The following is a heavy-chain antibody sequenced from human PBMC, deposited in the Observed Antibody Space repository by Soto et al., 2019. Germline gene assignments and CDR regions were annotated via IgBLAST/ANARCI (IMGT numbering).Heavy chain of an antibody. CDR2: IHYSGST. CDR3: ARGEVLPAASLDY. J-gene: IGHJ4*02. CDR1: GGSISSGGYY. Sequence: SETLSLTCNVSGGSISSGGYYWSWIRQRPGKGLEWIGDIHYSGSTFYNPSLKSRVTISVDTSENQFSLKLSSMTAADTAVYYCARGEVLPAASLDYWGQGTLVTVSS. V-gene: IGHV4-31*03. D-gene: IGHD2-2*01.